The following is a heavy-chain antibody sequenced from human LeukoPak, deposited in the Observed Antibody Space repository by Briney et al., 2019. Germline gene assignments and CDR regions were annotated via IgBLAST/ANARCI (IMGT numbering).Heavy chain of an antibody. Sequence: QPGRSLRLSCAASGFTFSSYAMHWVRQAPGKGLEWVANIKQDGSEKYYVDSVKGRFTISRDNAKNSLYLQMNSLRAEDTAVYYCARDRTWYDYWGQGTLVTVSS. J-gene: IGHJ4*02. CDR1: GFTFSSYA. CDR3: ARDRTWYDY. D-gene: IGHD6-13*01. CDR2: IKQDGSEK. V-gene: IGHV3-7*01.